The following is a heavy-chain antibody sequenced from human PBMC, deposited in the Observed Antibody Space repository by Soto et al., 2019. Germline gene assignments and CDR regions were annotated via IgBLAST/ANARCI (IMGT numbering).Heavy chain of an antibody. CDR1: GFTFSSYA. V-gene: IGHV3-23*01. CDR3: AKDREYQVLWGYFQH. D-gene: IGHD2-2*01. CDR2: ISDSGGSA. Sequence: EVQLLGSGGGLVQPGGSLRLSCAASGFTFSSYAMSWVRQAPGKGLEWVSSISDSGGSAYYADSVKGRFTISRDISKNTLYLQMNSLRAEDTALYYCAKDREYQVLWGYFQHWGQGTLITVSS. J-gene: IGHJ1*01.